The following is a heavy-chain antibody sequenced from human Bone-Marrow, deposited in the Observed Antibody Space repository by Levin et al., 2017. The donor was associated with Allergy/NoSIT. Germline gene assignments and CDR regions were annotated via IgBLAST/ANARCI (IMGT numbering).Heavy chain of an antibody. V-gene: IGHV3-21*01. CDR1: GFTFSSYS. D-gene: IGHD4-17*01. J-gene: IGHJ5*02. CDR3: ARGVVTVTTGWFDP. CDR2: ISSSSSYI. Sequence: GGSLRLSCAASGFTFSSYSMNWVRQAPGKGLEWVSSISSSSSYIYYADSVKGRFTISRDNAKNSLYLQMNSLRAEDTAVYYCARGVVTVTTGWFDPWGQGTLVTVSS.